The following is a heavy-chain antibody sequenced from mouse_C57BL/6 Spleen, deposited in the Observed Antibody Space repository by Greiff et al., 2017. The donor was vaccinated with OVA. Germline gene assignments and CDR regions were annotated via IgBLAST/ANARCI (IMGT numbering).Heavy chain of an antibody. J-gene: IGHJ2*01. CDR1: GFTFSSYA. V-gene: IGHV5-4*01. CDR2: ISDGGSYT. CDR3: ARDRGDY. D-gene: IGHD3-1*01. Sequence: EVQVVESGGGLVKPGGSLKLSCAASGFTFSSYAMSWVRQTPEKRLEWVATISDGGSYTYYPDNVKGRFTISRDNAKNNLYLQMSHLKSEDTAMYYCARDRGDYWGQGTTLTVSS.